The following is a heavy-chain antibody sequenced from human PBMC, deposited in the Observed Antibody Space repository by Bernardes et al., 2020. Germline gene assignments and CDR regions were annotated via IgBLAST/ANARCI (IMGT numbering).Heavy chain of an antibody. D-gene: IGHD2-8*02. CDR2: IYHSGST. J-gene: IGHJ4*01. CDR1: GGSISSNNW. Sequence: SETLSLTCAVSGGSISSNNWWSWVRQPPGKGLEWIGEIYHSGSTNYNPSLKSRVTISVDKSKNQFSLELNSVTAADTAMYFCARALYSTVLGYWGHGILVTVSS. V-gene: IGHV4-4*02. CDR3: ARALYSTVLGY.